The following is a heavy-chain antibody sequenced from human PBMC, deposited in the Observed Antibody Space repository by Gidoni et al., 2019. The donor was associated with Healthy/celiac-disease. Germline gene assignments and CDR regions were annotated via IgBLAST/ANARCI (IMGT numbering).Heavy chain of an antibody. D-gene: IGHD6-13*01. CDR1: GFTFRNYW. CDR2: IQTDGSTT. CDR3: ASAITATGDY. Sequence: EVQLVESGGDLVQPGGSLRLSCAVSGFTFRNYWMHWVRQVPGKGLVWVSHIQTDGSTTHEADAVKGRFTISRDNAKNTLYLQMNSLRAEDTAVYYCASAITATGDYWGQGTLVTVSS. V-gene: IGHV3-74*01. J-gene: IGHJ4*02.